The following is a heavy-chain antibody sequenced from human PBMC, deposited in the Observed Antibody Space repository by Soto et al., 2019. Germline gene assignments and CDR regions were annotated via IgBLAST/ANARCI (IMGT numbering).Heavy chain of an antibody. CDR3: ARVVPGAEAWFGP. CDR2: ISLYSDGA. J-gene: IGHJ5*02. Sequence: QVQLVQSGGEVKRPGASVKVSCTTSGYTFSNYGITWVRQAPGQPLEWLGWISLYSDGANYAQKFQGRVSMTTDTSTTTAYMELRSLRSDDTDVYYCARVVPGAEAWFGPWGHGTLVTVSS. CDR1: GYTFSNYG. V-gene: IGHV1-18*01. D-gene: IGHD2-2*01.